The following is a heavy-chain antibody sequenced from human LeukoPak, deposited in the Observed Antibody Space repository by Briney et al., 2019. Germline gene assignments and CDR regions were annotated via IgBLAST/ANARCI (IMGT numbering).Heavy chain of an antibody. CDR2: IHHSGST. Sequence: SETLSLTCIVSGYSISSGYYWGWIRQPPGKGLGWIGNIHHSGSTYYNPSLKSRVTISVDTSKNQLSLKLNSVTAADTAVYYCARVAAGIGFFQHWGQGTLVTVSS. V-gene: IGHV4-38-2*02. J-gene: IGHJ1*01. D-gene: IGHD6-13*01. CDR3: ARVAAGIGFFQH. CDR1: GYSISSGYY.